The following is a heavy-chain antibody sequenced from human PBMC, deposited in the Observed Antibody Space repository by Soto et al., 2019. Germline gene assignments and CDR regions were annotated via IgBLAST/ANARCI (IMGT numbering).Heavy chain of an antibody. CDR2: VYHSGST. Sequence: QVQLQESGPGLVKPSGTVSLTCAVTGGSISGSNWWSWVRQPPGKGLEWIGEVYHSGSTNYNPSLKGRVIISVDNSKKHFSLKLTSVTAADTAVFYCARRAVAGPIDKWGQGTVVTVSS. V-gene: IGHV4-4*02. CDR1: GGSISGSNW. D-gene: IGHD6-19*01. J-gene: IGHJ3*02. CDR3: ARRAVAGPIDK.